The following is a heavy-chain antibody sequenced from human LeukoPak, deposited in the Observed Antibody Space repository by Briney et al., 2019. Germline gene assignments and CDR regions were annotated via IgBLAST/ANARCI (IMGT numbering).Heavy chain of an antibody. V-gene: IGHV3-48*03. CDR3: ARSTPKLPGYYFDY. J-gene: IGHJ4*02. CDR1: GFTFSSYA. D-gene: IGHD5-24*01. Sequence: GGSLRLSCAASGFTFSSYAMNWVRQAPGKGLEWVSYISSSGSTIYYADSVKVRFTISRDNAKISLYLQMNSLRAEDTAVYYCARSTPKLPGYYFDYWGQGTLVTVSS. CDR2: ISSSGSTI.